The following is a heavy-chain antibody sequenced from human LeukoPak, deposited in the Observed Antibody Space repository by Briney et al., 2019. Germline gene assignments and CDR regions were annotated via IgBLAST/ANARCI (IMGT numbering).Heavy chain of an antibody. J-gene: IGHJ6*02. V-gene: IGHV3-23*01. Sequence: GGSLRLSCAASGFTFSSYAMSWARQAPGKGLEWVSAISGSGGSTYYADSVKGRFTISRDNSKNTLYLQMNSLRAEDTAVYYCAKAHCSGGSCYPYYYYGMDVWGQGTTVTVSS. CDR1: GFTFSSYA. CDR2: ISGSGGST. D-gene: IGHD2-15*01. CDR3: AKAHCSGGSCYPYYYYGMDV.